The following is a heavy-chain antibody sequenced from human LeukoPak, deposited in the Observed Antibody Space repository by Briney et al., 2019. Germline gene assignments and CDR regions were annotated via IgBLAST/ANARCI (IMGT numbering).Heavy chain of an antibody. CDR2: ISRSNSYI. Sequence: PGGSPRLSCVVSGFTFSDYNMNWVRQAPGKGLEWVSSISRSNSYIYYADSVTGRFTISRDNAKNSLYLQMNSLRAEDTAVYYCARRATTDRGYSYGLDYWGQGTLVTVAS. J-gene: IGHJ4*02. D-gene: IGHD5-18*01. CDR3: ARRATTDRGYSYGLDY. V-gene: IGHV3-21*01. CDR1: GFTFSDYN.